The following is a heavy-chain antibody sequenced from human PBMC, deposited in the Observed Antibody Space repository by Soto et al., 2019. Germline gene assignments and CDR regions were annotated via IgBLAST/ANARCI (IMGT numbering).Heavy chain of an antibody. CDR1: GFTFSSHA. J-gene: IGHJ4*02. CDR2: LSDSGDSI. D-gene: IGHD6-13*01. V-gene: IGHV3-23*01. CDR3: AKVSSSWYAGFFDL. Sequence: EVQLLESGGGLVQPGRSLRLSCTASGFTFSSHAMTWVRQAPGKGLEWVSGLSDSGDSIYYADSVKGRFTIYRANSMNTLYLQMNTMRVEATAVYYCAKVSSSWYAGFFDLWGQGTLVTVSS.